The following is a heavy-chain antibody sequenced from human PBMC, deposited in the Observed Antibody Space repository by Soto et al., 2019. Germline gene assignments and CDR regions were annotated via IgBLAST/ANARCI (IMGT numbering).Heavy chain of an antibody. J-gene: IGHJ5*02. D-gene: IGHD3-9*01. Sequence: SETLSLTCAVYGGSFSGYYWSWIRQPPGKGLEWIGEINHSGSTNYNPSLKSRVTISVDTSKNQFSLKLSSVTAADTAVYYCARGHYDILTGYYIWFDPWGQGTLVTVSS. V-gene: IGHV4-34*01. CDR3: ARGHYDILTGYYIWFDP. CDR1: GGSFSGYY. CDR2: INHSGST.